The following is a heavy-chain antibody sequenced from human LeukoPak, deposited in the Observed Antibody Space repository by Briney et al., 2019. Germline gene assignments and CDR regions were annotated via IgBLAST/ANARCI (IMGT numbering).Heavy chain of an antibody. J-gene: IGHJ4*02. D-gene: IGHD2-15*01. Sequence: ASVEVSCKASGYTFTGYYIHWVRQAPGQGLEWMGWINPNSGGTNYAQNFQGRVTMTRDTSISTAYMELSRLRSDDTAVYYCARGYCSGGSCPFDYWGQGTLVTVAS. CDR1: GYTFTGYY. CDR2: INPNSGGT. CDR3: ARGYCSGGSCPFDY. V-gene: IGHV1-2*02.